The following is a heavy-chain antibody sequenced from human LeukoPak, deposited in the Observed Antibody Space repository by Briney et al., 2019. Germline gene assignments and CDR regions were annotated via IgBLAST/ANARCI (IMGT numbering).Heavy chain of an antibody. CDR2: IIPIFGTA. CDR3: ARDLELPGGYFDY. D-gene: IGHD1-7*01. V-gene: IGHV1-69*13. Sequence: GASVKVSCKASGDTFSSYAISWVRQAPGQGLEWMGGIIPIFGTANYAQKFQGRVTITADESTSTAYMELSSLRSEDTAVYYCARDLELPGGYFDYWGQGTLVTVSS. CDR1: GDTFSSYA. J-gene: IGHJ4*02.